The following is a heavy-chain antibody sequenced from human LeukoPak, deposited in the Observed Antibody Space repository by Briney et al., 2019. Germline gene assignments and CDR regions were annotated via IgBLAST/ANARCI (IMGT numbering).Heavy chain of an antibody. D-gene: IGHD3-10*01. V-gene: IGHV4-39*01. J-gene: IGHJ6*03. CDR2: IYYSGST. CDR1: GGSISSSSYL. CDR3: ARLRSGSSTYYYYYMDV. Sequence: PSETLSLTCTVSGGSISSSSYLWGWIRQPPGKGLEWIGNIYYSGSTYYNPSLKSRVTISLDTSKNQFSLKLSSVTAADTAVYYCARLRSGSSTYYYYYMDVWGKGTTVTISS.